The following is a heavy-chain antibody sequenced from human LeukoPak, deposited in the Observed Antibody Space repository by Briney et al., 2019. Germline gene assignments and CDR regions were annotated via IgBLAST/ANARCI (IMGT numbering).Heavy chain of an antibody. CDR3: AREIGYYYDSSGYYFDY. Sequence: ASVKVSCKASGYTFTSYGIGWVRQAPGQGLEWMGWISAYNGNTNYAQKLQGRVTMTTDTSTSTAYMELRSLRSDDTAVYYCAREIGYYYDSSGYYFDYWGQGTLVTVSS. D-gene: IGHD3-22*01. CDR2: ISAYNGNT. V-gene: IGHV1-18*01. CDR1: GYTFTSYG. J-gene: IGHJ4*02.